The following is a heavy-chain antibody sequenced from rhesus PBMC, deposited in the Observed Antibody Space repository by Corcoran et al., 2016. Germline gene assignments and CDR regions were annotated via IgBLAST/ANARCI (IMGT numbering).Heavy chain of an antibody. V-gene: IGHV4-127*01. Sequence: QVQLQESGPGLVKPSETLSLTCAVSGYSISSGYGWSWIRQPPGKGLEWMGNIGGSSGSTNYNPSLKSRVTISTDTSKIQFSLKLSSVTAADTAVYYCARPVHDAFDFWGQGLRVTVSS. CDR2: IGGSSGST. J-gene: IGHJ3*01. CDR1: GYSISSGYG. CDR3: ARPVHDAFDF.